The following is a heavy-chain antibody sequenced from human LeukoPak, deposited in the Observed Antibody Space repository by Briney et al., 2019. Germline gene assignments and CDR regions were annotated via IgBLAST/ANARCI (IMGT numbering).Heavy chain of an antibody. CDR1: GGSISSSNW. CDR3: ARPLSLGYCSGGSCYGRGAWFDR. CDR2: IYHSWST. V-gene: IGHV4-4*02. J-gene: IGHJ5*02. D-gene: IGHD2-15*01. Sequence: SETLSLTCAVSGGSISSSNWWSWVRQPPGKGLEWIGQIYHSWSTNYNPSLKSRVNISVDKSKDQFSLKLRSVTAADTAVYYCARPLSLGYCSGGSCYGRGAWFDRWGQGTLVTVSS.